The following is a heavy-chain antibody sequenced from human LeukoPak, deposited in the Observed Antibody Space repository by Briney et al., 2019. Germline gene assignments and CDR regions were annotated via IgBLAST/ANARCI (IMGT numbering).Heavy chain of an antibody. CDR2: INPNSGGT. J-gene: IGHJ4*02. Sequence: GASVKVSCKASGYTFTGYYMHWVRQAPGQWLEWMGWINPNSGGTNYAQKFQGRVTMTRDTSISTAYMELSRLRSDDTAVYYCARDGSWSSEPLLDYWGQGTLVTVSS. D-gene: IGHD6-13*01. CDR3: ARDGSWSSEPLLDY. CDR1: GYTFTGYY. V-gene: IGHV1-2*02.